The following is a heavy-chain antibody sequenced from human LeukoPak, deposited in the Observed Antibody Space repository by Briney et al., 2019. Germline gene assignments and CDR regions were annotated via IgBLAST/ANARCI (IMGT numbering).Heavy chain of an antibody. V-gene: IGHV3-21*01. Sequence: GGSLRLSCAASGFTFNTYTMNWVRQAPGKGLEWVSSISSSSSYIYYADSLKGRFTISRDSAKNSLYLQMNSLRAEDTAVYFCARVGALSSSWLLYWGQGTLVTVSS. CDR2: ISSSSSYI. CDR3: ARVGALSSSWLLY. D-gene: IGHD6-13*01. J-gene: IGHJ4*02. CDR1: GFTFNTYT.